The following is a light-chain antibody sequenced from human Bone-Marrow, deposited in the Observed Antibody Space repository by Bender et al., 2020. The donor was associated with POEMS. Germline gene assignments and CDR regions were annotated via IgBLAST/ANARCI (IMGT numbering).Light chain of an antibody. CDR1: SSDVGSYKF. V-gene: IGLV2-23*01. CDR3: SSYAGTSTWV. J-gene: IGLJ3*02. Sequence: QSALTQPASMSGSPGQSITISCTGTSSDVGSYKFVSWYQQHPGKAPKVMIYEGSKRPSGVSNRFSGSKSGKTASLTISGLQPEDEADYYCSSYAGTSTWVFGGGTKLTVL. CDR2: EGS.